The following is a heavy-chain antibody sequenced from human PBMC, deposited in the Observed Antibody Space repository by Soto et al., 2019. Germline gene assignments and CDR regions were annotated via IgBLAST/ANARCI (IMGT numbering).Heavy chain of an antibody. J-gene: IGHJ4*02. CDR2: LSGDGSRA. D-gene: IGHD3-16*01. Sequence: GGSLRLSCAGTGFNFGGYAMSGVRQAPGKGLEWVSTLSGDGSRAYYADSVRGRFTVSRDNSKSTLYLRMNSLRADDTAIYYCAKRGGYAISFYDSWGQGTLV. CDR1: GFNFGGYA. CDR3: AKRGGYAISFYDS. V-gene: IGHV3-23*01.